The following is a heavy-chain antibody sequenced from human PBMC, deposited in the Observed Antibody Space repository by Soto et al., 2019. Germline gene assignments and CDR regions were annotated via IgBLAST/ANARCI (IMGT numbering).Heavy chain of an antibody. CDR2: INPNSGGT. V-gene: IGHV1-2*04. D-gene: IGHD6-6*01. J-gene: IGHJ3*02. CDR1: GYTFTGYY. CDR3: ARGSNSSSSESAFDI. Sequence: ASVKVSCKASGYTFTGYYMHWVRQAPGQGLEWMGWINPNSGGTNYAQKFQGWVTMTRDTSISTAYMELSRLRSDDTAVYYCARGSNSSSSESAFDIWGQGTMVTVSS.